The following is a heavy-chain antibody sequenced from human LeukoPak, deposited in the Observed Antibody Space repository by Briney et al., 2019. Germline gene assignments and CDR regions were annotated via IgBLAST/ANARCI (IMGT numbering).Heavy chain of an antibody. D-gene: IGHD3-10*01. Sequence: GASVKVSCKAPGYTFTSYDINWVRQAPGQGLEWMGIINPSGGSTSYAQKFQGRVTMTRDTSTSTVYMELSSLRSEDTAVYYCAREEYYYGSGSYYYCYYGMDVWGQGTTVTVSS. J-gene: IGHJ6*02. V-gene: IGHV1-46*01. CDR1: GYTFTSYD. CDR2: INPSGGST. CDR3: AREEYYYGSGSYYYCYYGMDV.